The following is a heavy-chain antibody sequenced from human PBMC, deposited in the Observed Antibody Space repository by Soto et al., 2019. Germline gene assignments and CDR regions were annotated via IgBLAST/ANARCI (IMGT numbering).Heavy chain of an antibody. CDR1: AGTFSSYA. D-gene: IGHD2-2*01. J-gene: IGHJ6*02. CDR3: ARGCSSTSCSLYDYYGMDV. CDR2: IIPIFGTA. V-gene: IGHV1-69*13. Sequence: SSVNGTCHAYAGTFSSYAISCVRQAPGQGLEWMGGIIPIFGTANDAQKFTGRVTITADESTSTAYMELSSLKSEDTAVSYCARGCSSTSCSLYDYYGMDVWGQGTTVGVSS.